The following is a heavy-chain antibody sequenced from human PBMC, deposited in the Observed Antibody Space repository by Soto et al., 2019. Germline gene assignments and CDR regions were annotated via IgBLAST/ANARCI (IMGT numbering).Heavy chain of an antibody. CDR1: GGSISSSNW. CDR3: ARAPSAQYSSGWYR. J-gene: IGHJ4*02. D-gene: IGHD6-19*01. CDR2: IYHSGST. V-gene: IGHV4-4*02. Sequence: SETLSLTCAVSGGSISSSNWWSWVRQPPGMGLEWFGEIYHSGSTNYNPSLKSRVTISVDKSKNQFSLKLSSVTAADTAVYYCARAPSAQYSSGWYRWGQGTLVTVSS.